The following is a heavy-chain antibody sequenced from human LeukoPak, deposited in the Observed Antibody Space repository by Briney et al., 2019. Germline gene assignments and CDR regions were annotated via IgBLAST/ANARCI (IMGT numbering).Heavy chain of an antibody. CDR1: GGTFSSYA. D-gene: IGHD3-10*01. J-gene: IGHJ6*04. CDR2: IIPIFGTA. CDR3: ARVTMVRGAKGYYYGMDV. V-gene: IGHV1-69*13. Sequence: SVKVSCKASGGTFSSYAISWVRQAPGQGLEWMGGIIPIFGTANYAQKFQGRVTITADESTSTAYMELSSLRSEDTAVYYCARVTMVRGAKGYYYGMDVWGRGTTVTVSS.